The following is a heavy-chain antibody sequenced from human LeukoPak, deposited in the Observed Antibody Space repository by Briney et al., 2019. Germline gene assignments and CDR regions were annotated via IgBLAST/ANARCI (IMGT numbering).Heavy chain of an antibody. CDR1: GGSMSSYY. CDR2: VYYSGST. D-gene: IGHD5-24*01. V-gene: IGHV4-59*08. Sequence: PSETLSLTCTVSGGSMSSYYWSWIRQPPGKGLEWIGYVYYSGSTKYNPSLKSRVTISVDTSKNQFSLKLSSVTAADTAVYYCARGARAGYNLEPFDYWGQGTLVTVSS. J-gene: IGHJ4*02. CDR3: ARGARAGYNLEPFDY.